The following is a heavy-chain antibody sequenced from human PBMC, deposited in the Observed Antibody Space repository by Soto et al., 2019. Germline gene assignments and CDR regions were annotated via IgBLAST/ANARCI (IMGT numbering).Heavy chain of an antibody. CDR1: GYTFVDYF. D-gene: IGHD6-13*01. CDR2: ISLRHHST. Sequence: GASVKVSCKTSGYTFVDYFIHWVRQAPGQGLEWMGIISLRHHSTSYAQKFQDRLSVTRDPSSTTIYMELSSLRSADTAVYYCARGIAAAGPLYYFDYWGQGTLVTVSS. V-gene: IGHV1-46*01. CDR3: ARGIAAAGPLYYFDY. J-gene: IGHJ4*02.